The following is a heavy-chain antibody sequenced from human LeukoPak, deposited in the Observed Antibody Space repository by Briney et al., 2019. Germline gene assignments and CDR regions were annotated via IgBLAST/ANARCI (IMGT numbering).Heavy chain of an antibody. CDR3: ARVGRGDHSWGSYYCDH. CDR2: IYTSGST. CDR1: GGSISSGSYY. D-gene: IGHD3-16*01. J-gene: IGHJ4*02. V-gene: IGHV4-61*02. Sequence: PSETLSLTCTVSGGSISSGSYYWSWIRQPAGKGLEWIGRIYTSGSTSYNPSLKSRVTISVDTSKNQFSLKLSSVTAADTAVYYCARVGRGDHSWGSYYCDHWGQGTLVSVSS.